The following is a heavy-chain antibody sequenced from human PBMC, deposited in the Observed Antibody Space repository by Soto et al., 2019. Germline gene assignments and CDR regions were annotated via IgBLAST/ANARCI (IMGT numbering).Heavy chain of an antibody. Sequence: ASVKVSCKVSGYTLTELSMHWVRQAPGKGLEWMGGFDPEDGETIYAQKFQGRVTMTEDTSTDTAYMELSSLRSEDTAVYYCARVSYSSGWIHYFDYWGQGTLVTVSS. CDR1: GYTLTELS. D-gene: IGHD6-19*01. J-gene: IGHJ4*02. V-gene: IGHV1-24*01. CDR2: FDPEDGET. CDR3: ARVSYSSGWIHYFDY.